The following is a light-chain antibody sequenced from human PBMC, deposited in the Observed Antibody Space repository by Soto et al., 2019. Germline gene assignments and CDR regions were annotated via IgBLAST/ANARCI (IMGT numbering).Light chain of an antibody. J-gene: IGKJ1*01. CDR2: GTS. CDR1: QTISSNY. CDR3: QKYISWT. Sequence: DIVLTQSPGTLSVSPGERATLSCRASQTISSNYLAWYHQKPGQPPSLLLYGTSSRATGIPHRFSGSGSGTDFTLTIGTLEPEDSGNYYYQKYISWTCGKGNKVDIK. V-gene: IGKV3-20*01.